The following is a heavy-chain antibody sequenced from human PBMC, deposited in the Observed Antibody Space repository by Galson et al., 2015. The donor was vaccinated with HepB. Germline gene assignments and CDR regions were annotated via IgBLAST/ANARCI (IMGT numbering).Heavy chain of an antibody. V-gene: IGHV3-30-3*01. CDR1: GFTFSHYA. CDR3: ARDSSYNYGYFNYYYYMDV. Sequence: SLRLSCAASGFTFSHYAMHWVRQAPGKGLEWVTVISYDGTDDSYADSVKGRFTVSRDNSKNTLYLQRNSLRGEDTAVYYCARDSSYNYGYFNYYYYMDVWGKGTTVTVSS. CDR2: ISYDGTDD. J-gene: IGHJ6*03. D-gene: IGHD3-22*01.